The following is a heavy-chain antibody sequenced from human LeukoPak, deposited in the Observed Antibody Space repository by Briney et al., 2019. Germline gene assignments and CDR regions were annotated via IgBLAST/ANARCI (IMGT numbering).Heavy chain of an antibody. D-gene: IGHD6-13*01. V-gene: IGHV1-69*13. CDR2: IIPIFGTA. Sequence: SVKVSCKASGGTFSSYAISWVRQAPGQGLEWMGGIIPIFGTANYAQKFQGRVAITADESTSTAYMELSSLRSEDTAVYYCARDYEGAAALDYWGQGTLVTVSS. J-gene: IGHJ4*02. CDR1: GGTFSSYA. CDR3: ARDYEGAAALDY.